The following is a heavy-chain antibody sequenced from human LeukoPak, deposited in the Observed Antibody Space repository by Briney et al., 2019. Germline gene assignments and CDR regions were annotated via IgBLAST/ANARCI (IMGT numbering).Heavy chain of an antibody. CDR2: IYHSGSA. Sequence: SETLSLTCGVSGYSISSGYQWAWIRQSPGKGLEWIGSIYHSGSAHYNPSLKSRVTISVETSKNQFSMNMYSVTAADTAVYYCARDPRWLTPDCTSTSCYENYFDPWGQGTLVTVSS. CDR3: ARDPRWLTPDCTSTSCYENYFDP. J-gene: IGHJ5*02. D-gene: IGHD2-2*01. CDR1: GYSISSGYQ. V-gene: IGHV4-38-2*02.